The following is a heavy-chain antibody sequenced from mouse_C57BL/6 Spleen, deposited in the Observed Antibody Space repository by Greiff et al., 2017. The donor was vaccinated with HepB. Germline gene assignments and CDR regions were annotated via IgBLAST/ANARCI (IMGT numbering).Heavy chain of an antibody. D-gene: IGHD1-1*01. V-gene: IGHV1-54*01. J-gene: IGHJ3*01. CDR3: ARANGSSSAWFAY. CDR1: GYAFTNYL. CDR2: INPGSGGT. Sequence: QVQLQQSGAELVRPGTSVKVSCKASGYAFTNYLIEWVKQRPGQGLEWIGVINPGSGGTNYNEKFKGKAKLTADKSSSTAYMQLSSLTSEDSAVYFCARANGSSSAWFAYWGQGTLVTVSA.